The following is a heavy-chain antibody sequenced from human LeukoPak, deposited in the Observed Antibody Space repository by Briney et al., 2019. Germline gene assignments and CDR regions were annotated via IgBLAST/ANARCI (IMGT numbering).Heavy chain of an antibody. D-gene: IGHD6-6*01. CDR3: ARGDSSSSTRYYYYYYMDV. Sequence: GASVKVSCKASGYTFTSYGINWVRQAPGQGLEWMGWISAYNGNTNYAQKLQGRVTMTTDTSTSTAYMELSSLRSEDTAVYYCARGDSSSSTRYYYYYYMDVWGKGTTVTVSS. J-gene: IGHJ6*03. CDR1: GYTFTSYG. CDR2: ISAYNGNT. V-gene: IGHV1-18*01.